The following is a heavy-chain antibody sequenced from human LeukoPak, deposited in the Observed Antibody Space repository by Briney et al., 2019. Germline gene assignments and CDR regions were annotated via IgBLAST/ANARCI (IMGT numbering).Heavy chain of an antibody. Sequence: ASVKVSCKASGYTFTTYGISWVRQAPGQGLEWMGWISAYNGNTNYAQKLQGRVTMTTDTSTSTAYMELRSLRSDDTAVYYCARARGAMASGWYVFASWGQGTLVTVSS. J-gene: IGHJ4*02. V-gene: IGHV1-18*01. CDR2: ISAYNGNT. D-gene: IGHD6-19*01. CDR3: ARARGAMASGWYVFAS. CDR1: GYTFTTYG.